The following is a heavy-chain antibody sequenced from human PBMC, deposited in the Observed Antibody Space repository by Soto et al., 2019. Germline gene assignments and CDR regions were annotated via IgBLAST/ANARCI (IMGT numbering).Heavy chain of an antibody. V-gene: IGHV3-9*01. Sequence: PGGSLRLSCAASGFTFDDYAMHWVRQAPGKGLEWVSGISWNSGSIGYADSVKGRFTISRDNAKNSLYLQMNSLRAEDTALYYCAKGGFMTTVTPFDYWGQGTLVTVSS. CDR2: ISWNSGSI. D-gene: IGHD4-17*01. CDR3: AKGGFMTTVTPFDY. J-gene: IGHJ4*02. CDR1: GFTFDDYA.